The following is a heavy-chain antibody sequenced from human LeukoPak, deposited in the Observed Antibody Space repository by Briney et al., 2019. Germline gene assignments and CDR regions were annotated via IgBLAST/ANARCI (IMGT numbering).Heavy chain of an antibody. CDR1: GYTFTSYD. J-gene: IGHJ6*03. CDR3: ASCWGMDSSGYYPYYYYYYMDV. V-gene: IGHV1-69*06. D-gene: IGHD3-22*01. CDR2: IIPIFGTA. Sequence: GASVKVSCKASGYTFTSYDINWVRQATGQGLEWMGGIIPIFGTANYAQKFQGRVTITADKSTSTAYMELSSLRSEDTAVYYCASCWGMDSSGYYPYYYYYYMDVWGKGTTVTVSS.